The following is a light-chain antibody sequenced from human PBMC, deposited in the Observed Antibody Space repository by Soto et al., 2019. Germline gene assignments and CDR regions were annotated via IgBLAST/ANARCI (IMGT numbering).Light chain of an antibody. V-gene: IGKV3-15*01. CDR3: QQYNNWPLT. Sequence: EIVLTQSPATLSVSPGARAPLSCRASQSVSSNLAWYQQKPGQAPRLLIYGASTRVTGIPARFSGSGSGTEFTLTISSLQSDTFAVYYCQQYNNWPLTFGGGTKVDI. CDR1: QSVSSN. CDR2: GAS. J-gene: IGKJ4*01.